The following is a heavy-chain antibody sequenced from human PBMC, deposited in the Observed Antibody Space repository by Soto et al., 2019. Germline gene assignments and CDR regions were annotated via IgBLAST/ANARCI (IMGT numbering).Heavy chain of an antibody. CDR3: VRSLYTSGYYRV. D-gene: IGHD6-19*01. Sequence: QVQLVQSGDEVKKPGASVKVSCRASGYTFTSYGVSWVRQAPGQGLEWMGWISAHNGTTNYAQQFQGRVTMTTDTSTSTAYVDLRSLRLDDTAVYYCVRSLYTSGYYRVWGQGTLVTVSS. CDR2: ISAHNGTT. CDR1: GYTFTSYG. J-gene: IGHJ4*02. V-gene: IGHV1-18*01.